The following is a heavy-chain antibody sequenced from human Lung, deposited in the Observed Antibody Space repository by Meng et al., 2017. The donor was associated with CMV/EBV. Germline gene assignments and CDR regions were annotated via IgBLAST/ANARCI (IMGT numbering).Heavy chain of an antibody. D-gene: IGHD6-6*01. V-gene: IGHV2-5*02. CDR3: ARAAARPSDWFDP. J-gene: IGHJ5*02. CDR1: GFSLSTSGVG. Sequence: QTTLKESGPTLVKPTQTLTLTCTFSGFSLSTSGVGVGWIRQPPGKALECLAIIYGDDEKRYSPSLESRLTVTKDTSKNQVVLTMTNMVPVDTATYYCARAAARPSDWFDPWGQGTLVTVSS. CDR2: IYGDDEK.